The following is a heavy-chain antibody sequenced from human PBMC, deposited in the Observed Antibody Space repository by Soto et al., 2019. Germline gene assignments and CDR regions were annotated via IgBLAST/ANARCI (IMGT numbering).Heavy chain of an antibody. Sequence: QVQLVQSGAEVKKPGASVKVSCKASGYTFTSYDINWVRQATGQGLEWMGWMNPNSGNTGYAQKFTGRVTMTRNTSISTAYMELSSLRSEDTAVYYCARGTPPHLYAYGNYAWFDPWGQGTLVTVSS. CDR3: ARGTPPHLYAYGNYAWFDP. CDR1: GYTFTSYD. V-gene: IGHV1-8*01. J-gene: IGHJ5*02. D-gene: IGHD4-17*01. CDR2: MNPNSGNT.